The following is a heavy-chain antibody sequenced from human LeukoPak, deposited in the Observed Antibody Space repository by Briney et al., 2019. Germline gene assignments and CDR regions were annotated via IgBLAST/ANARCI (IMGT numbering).Heavy chain of an antibody. CDR1: GYSISSGYY. CDR3: ARIAAAGKIIDY. V-gene: IGHV4-38-2*02. D-gene: IGHD6-13*01. CDR2: IYHSGST. J-gene: IGHJ4*02. Sequence: SETLSLTCTVSGYSISSGYYWGWIRQPPGKGLEWIGSIYHSGSTYYNPSLKSRVTISVDRSKNQFSLKLSSVTAADTAVYYCARIAAAGKIIDYWGQGTLVTVSS.